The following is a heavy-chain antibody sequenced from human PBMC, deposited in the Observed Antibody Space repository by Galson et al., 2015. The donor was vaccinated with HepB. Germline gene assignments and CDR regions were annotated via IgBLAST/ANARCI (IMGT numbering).Heavy chain of an antibody. CDR3: ARDESTSGWFSHDH. Sequence: SLRLSCAASGFTFGGYGMHWARQAPGKGLEWVAVIWFDGSKKYYADSVKGRFAISRDNSKNTLYLQMSRLTAGDTAVYYCARDESTSGWFSHDHWGQGTLVTVSS. CDR1: GFTFGGYG. J-gene: IGHJ4*02. D-gene: IGHD6-19*01. CDR2: IWFDGSKK. V-gene: IGHV3-33*01.